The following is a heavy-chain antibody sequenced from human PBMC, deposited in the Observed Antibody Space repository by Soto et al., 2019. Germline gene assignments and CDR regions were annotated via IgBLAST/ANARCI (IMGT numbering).Heavy chain of an antibody. V-gene: IGHV3-33*01. D-gene: IGHD1-26*01. J-gene: IGHJ4*02. Sequence: QVQLVESGGGVVQPGRSLRLSCAASGFTFSSYGMHWVRQAPGKGLEWVAVIWYDGSKKYYADSVKGRFTISRDNSQNTLVPPMNSLRAEDTAVYYCARDGLSGSYLEYWGQGTLVTVSS. CDR2: IWYDGSKK. CDR3: ARDGLSGSYLEY. CDR1: GFTFSSYG.